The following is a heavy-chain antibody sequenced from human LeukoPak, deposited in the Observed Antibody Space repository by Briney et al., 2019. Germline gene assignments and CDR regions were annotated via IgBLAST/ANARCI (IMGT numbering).Heavy chain of an antibody. CDR2: IYYSGRT. D-gene: IGHD3-22*01. Sequence: PSETLSLTCSVSGDSVSRSDSYWDWIRQPPGKGLEWIGTIYYSGRTYYSPSLKSLVTMSVDPSNNQFSLTLRPVTAADTAVYYCARRRYYDGSGYLEWGQGTLLSVSS. CDR3: ARRRYYDGSGYLE. J-gene: IGHJ1*01. V-gene: IGHV4-39*01. CDR1: GDSVSRSDSY.